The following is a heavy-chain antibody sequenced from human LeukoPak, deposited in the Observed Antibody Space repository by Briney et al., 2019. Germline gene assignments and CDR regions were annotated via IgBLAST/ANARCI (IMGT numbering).Heavy chain of an antibody. CDR3: ARDYQGYSTSYYFDY. Sequence: ASVKVSCKASGYTFTDYYLHWVRQAPGQGLEWMGWINPNSGGTNYAQKFQDRVTMTKDTSISTAYMELSRLRSDDTAVYYRARDYQGYSTSYYFDYWGQGTLVTVSS. CDR2: INPNSGGT. D-gene: IGHD4-11*01. J-gene: IGHJ4*02. V-gene: IGHV1-2*02. CDR1: GYTFTDYY.